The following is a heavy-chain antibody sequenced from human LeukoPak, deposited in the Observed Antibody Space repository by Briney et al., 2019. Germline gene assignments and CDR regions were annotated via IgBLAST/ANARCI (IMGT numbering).Heavy chain of an antibody. J-gene: IGHJ6*02. D-gene: IGHD1-26*01. V-gene: IGHV3-15*01. CDR1: GFTYSNAW. CDR3: TTTSGGLVVGATTSYYYYGMDV. Sequence: GGCLRLSCAASGFTYSNAWMSGVGQPRGKGLEWGGRIQNKTDGGPTDYAAPVKGRFTISRDDSKNTLYLQMNSLKTEDTAVYYCTTTSGGLVVGATTSYYYYGMDVWGQGTTVTVSS. CDR2: IQNKTDGGPT.